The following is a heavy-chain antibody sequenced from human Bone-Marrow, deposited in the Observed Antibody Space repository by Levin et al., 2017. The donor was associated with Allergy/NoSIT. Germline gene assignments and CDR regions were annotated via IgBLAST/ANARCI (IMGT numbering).Heavy chain of an antibody. J-gene: IGHJ5*02. CDR1: GGSISSYY. D-gene: IGHD2-15*01. Sequence: ASETLSLTCTVSGGSISSYYWSWIRQPPGKGLEWIGYIYYSGSTNYNPSLKSRVTISVDTSKNQFSLKLSSVTAADTAVYYCARASAGIVASWFDPWGQGTLVTVSS. CDR3: ARASAGIVASWFDP. CDR2: IYYSGST. V-gene: IGHV4-59*01.